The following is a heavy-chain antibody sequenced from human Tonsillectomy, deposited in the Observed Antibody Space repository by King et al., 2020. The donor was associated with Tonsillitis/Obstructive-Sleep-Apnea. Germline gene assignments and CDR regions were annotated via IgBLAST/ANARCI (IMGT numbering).Heavy chain of an antibody. D-gene: IGHD1-26*01. V-gene: IGHV3-53*01. Sequence: VQLVESGGGLIQPGGSLRLSCAASGFTVSRKYMSWVRQAPGKGLEWVSVIYSGGSTYYADSVKGRFTISRDNSKNTLYLQMNSLRAEDTAVYYCAREGREYIVGAIDAFDIWGQGTMVTVSS. CDR3: AREGREYIVGAIDAFDI. CDR1: GFTVSRKY. CDR2: IYSGGST. J-gene: IGHJ3*02.